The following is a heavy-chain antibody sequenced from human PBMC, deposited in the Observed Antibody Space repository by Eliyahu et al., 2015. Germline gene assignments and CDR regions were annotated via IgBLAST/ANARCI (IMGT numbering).Heavy chain of an antibody. J-gene: IGHJ4*02. D-gene: IGHD3-10*02. V-gene: IGHV3-23*01. CDR3: ATLAYVRNDGTHYFEY. CDR2: TIAINGVT. CDR1: GFSINDFA. Sequence: EVQLLESGGGLVQPGESLRLSCAASGFSINDFAMTWVRQAPGKGLEWVSTIAINGVTFYADSVKGRFSISRDNSENTLYLQFNSLRPEDTAVYYCATLAYVRNDGTHYFEYWGQGTLVTASS.